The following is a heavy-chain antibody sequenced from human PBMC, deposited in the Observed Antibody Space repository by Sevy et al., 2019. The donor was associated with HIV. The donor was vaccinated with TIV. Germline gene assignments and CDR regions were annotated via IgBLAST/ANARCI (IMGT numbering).Heavy chain of an antibody. Sequence: GGSLRLSCAASGFTFSRYAMNWVRQAPGKGLEWVSAISGSAGSTYYADSVEGRFTISRDNSKNTLFLQMNSLRVEDTALYYSAKGDRTFYGMDVWGQGTTVTVSS. J-gene: IGHJ6*02. D-gene: IGHD3-22*01. V-gene: IGHV3-23*01. CDR3: AKGDRTFYGMDV. CDR1: GFTFSRYA. CDR2: ISGSAGST.